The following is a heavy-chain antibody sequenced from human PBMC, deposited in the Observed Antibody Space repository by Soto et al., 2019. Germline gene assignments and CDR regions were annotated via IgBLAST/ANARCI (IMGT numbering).Heavy chain of an antibody. Sequence: ELQLVESGGGLVQPGGSLRLSCAASGFTFSSYSMNWVRQAPGKGLEWLSYISSATSTTYYADSVKGRFTISRDNAKNSLYLQMNSLRAQDTAVYYCARDDIVFRVPSVLIIAARPRMGYFDLWGRGTLVTVSS. D-gene: IGHD6-6*01. J-gene: IGHJ2*01. CDR2: ISSATSTT. CDR3: ARDDIVFRVPSVLIIAARPRMGYFDL. CDR1: GFTFSSYS. V-gene: IGHV3-48*01.